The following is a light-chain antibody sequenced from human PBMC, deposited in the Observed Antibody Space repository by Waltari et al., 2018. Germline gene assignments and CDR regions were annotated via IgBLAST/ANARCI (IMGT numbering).Light chain of an antibody. V-gene: IGKV1-9*01. Sequence: DIQLTQSPSFLSASVGDRVTITCRASQAISIFLAWYQEKPGKAPKLLIYTASTLQSGVPSRLSGSGSGTEFTLTISNLQPEDSATYYCQQLNTYPIIFGQGTRLEIK. CDR2: TAS. CDR1: QAISIF. J-gene: IGKJ5*01. CDR3: QQLNTYPII.